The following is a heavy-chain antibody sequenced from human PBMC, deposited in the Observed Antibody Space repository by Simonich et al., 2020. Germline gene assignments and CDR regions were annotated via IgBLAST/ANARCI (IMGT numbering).Heavy chain of an antibody. J-gene: IGHJ3*02. CDR2: INPNSGGT. V-gene: IGHV1-2*06. Sequence: QVQLVQSGAEVKKPGASVKVSCKASGYTFTGYKMRWVRQAPGQGLAWSGRINPNSGGTNYAQKVQGRVTMTRDTSISTAYMELSRLRSDDTAVYYCARELKGVPVGWGSQIDIWGQGTMVTVSS. CDR1: GYTFTGYK. D-gene: IGHD6-19*01. CDR3: ARELKGVPVGWGSQIDI.